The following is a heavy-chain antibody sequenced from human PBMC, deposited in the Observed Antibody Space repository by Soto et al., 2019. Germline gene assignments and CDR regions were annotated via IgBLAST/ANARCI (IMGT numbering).Heavy chain of an antibody. D-gene: IGHD3-22*01. CDR3: AHTFPDSSGYYNYGMDV. V-gene: IGHV2-5*02. Sequence: QITLKESGPTLVKPTQTLTLTCTFSGFSLSTSGVGVGWIRQPPGKALEWLALIYWDDDKRYSPSLKSRLTITMDTSKNHVVLTMTNMDPVDTAAYYCAHTFPDSSGYYNYGMDVWGQGTTVTVSS. CDR1: GFSLSTSGVG. J-gene: IGHJ6*02. CDR2: IYWDDDK.